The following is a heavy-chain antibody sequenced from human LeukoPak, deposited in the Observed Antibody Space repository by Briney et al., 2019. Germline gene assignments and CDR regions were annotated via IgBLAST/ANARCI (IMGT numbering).Heavy chain of an antibody. Sequence: GGSLRLSWAAAGFKFDNYGMSWVRQAPGKGLHWVASITGSGAGTFYAESVKGRVTISRDNSKDTLHLQINSLRADDTSIYYCAKEATGWYFFDSWGQGTLVTVSS. V-gene: IGHV3-23*01. J-gene: IGHJ4*02. CDR1: GFKFDNYG. CDR3: AKEATGWYFFDS. D-gene: IGHD6-19*01. CDR2: ITGSGAGT.